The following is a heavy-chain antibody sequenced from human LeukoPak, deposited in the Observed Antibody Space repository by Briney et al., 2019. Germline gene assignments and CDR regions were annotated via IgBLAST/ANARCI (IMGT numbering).Heavy chain of an antibody. J-gene: IGHJ4*02. CDR3: ARGTNSGSYQDDY. Sequence: GGSLRLSCAASGFTFSSYSMNWVRQAPGKGLEWVSSISSSSSYIYYADSVKGRFTISRDNAKNSLYLQMNSLRAEDTAVHYCARGTNSGSYQDDYWGQGTLVTVSS. V-gene: IGHV3-21*01. D-gene: IGHD1-26*01. CDR1: GFTFSSYS. CDR2: ISSSSSYI.